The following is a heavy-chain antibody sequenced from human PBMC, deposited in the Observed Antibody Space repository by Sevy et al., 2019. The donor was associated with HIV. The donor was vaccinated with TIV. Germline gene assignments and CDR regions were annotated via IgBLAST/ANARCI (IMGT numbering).Heavy chain of an antibody. CDR2: ISYDGSNK. Sequence: GGSLRLSCAASGFTFSNYGMHWVRQAPGKGLEWVATISYDGSNKHYADSVKGRFTLSRDNSKNSLFLQMNSLRAEDTAVYYCALERLSSNVAEYFQNWGQGTLVTVSS. CDR3: ALERLSSNVAEYFQN. J-gene: IGHJ1*01. CDR1: GFTFSNYG. V-gene: IGHV3-30*19. D-gene: IGHD1-1*01.